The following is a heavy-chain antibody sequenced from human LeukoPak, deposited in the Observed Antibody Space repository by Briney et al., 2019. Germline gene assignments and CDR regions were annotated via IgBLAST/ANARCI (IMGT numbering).Heavy chain of an antibody. CDR2: IYYSGST. CDR3: AITYYDFWSGYFGAFDI. V-gene: IGHV4-39*01. D-gene: IGHD3-3*01. CDR1: GGSISSSSYY. J-gene: IGHJ3*02. Sequence: SETLSLTCTVSGGSISSSSYYWGWIRQPPGKGLEWIGSIYYSGSTYYNPSLKSRVTISVDTSKNQISLKLSSVTAADTAVYYCAITYYDFWSGYFGAFDIWGQGTMVTVSS.